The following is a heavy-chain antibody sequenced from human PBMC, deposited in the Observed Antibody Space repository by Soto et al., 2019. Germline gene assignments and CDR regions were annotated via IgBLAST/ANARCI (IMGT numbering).Heavy chain of an antibody. Sequence: GESLKISCKASGYIFTNYWIAWVRQLPGKGLEWMGIIYPGDSDTKYSPSLQGQVTISADRSISTAYLQWSSLKASGTAMYYCATLDRSSSYFGFDYWGQGTVVTVSS. V-gene: IGHV5-51*01. CDR2: IYPGDSDT. D-gene: IGHD6-13*01. CDR3: ATLDRSSSYFGFDY. J-gene: IGHJ4*02. CDR1: GYIFTNYW.